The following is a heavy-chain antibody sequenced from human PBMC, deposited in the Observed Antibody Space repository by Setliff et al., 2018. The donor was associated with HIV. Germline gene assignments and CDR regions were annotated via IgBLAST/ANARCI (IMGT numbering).Heavy chain of an antibody. V-gene: IGHV4-59*08. D-gene: IGHD5-12*01. CDR2: MSYSGGA. Sequence: PSETLSLTCTVSGDSLNNYYCSWIRQLPGKGLEWIAYMSYSGGANYNPSLKSRVTISVDTSNDHFSLKLTSLTAADTAVYYCARHGGYDFNYWGQGTLVTVSS. CDR1: GDSLNNYY. J-gene: IGHJ4*02. CDR3: ARHGGYDFNY.